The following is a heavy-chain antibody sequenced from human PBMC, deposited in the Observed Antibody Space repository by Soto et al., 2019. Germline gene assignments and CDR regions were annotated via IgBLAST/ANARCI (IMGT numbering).Heavy chain of an antibody. CDR3: ARQSVLMLGGVMARPWFDP. CDR1: GGSISSYY. V-gene: IGHV4-59*01. Sequence: SETLSLTCTVSGGSISSYYWSWIRQPPGKGLEWIGYIYYSGSTNYNPSLKSRVTISVDTSKNQFSLKLSSVTAADTAVYYCARQSVLMLGGVMARPWFDPWGQGTLVTVSS. CDR2: IYYSGST. J-gene: IGHJ5*02. D-gene: IGHD3-16*01.